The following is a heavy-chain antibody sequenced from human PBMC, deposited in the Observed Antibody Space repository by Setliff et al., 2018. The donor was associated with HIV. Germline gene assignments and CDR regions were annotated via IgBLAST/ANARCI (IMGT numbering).Heavy chain of an antibody. CDR2: MNPNSGNT. D-gene: IGHD7-27*01. CDR1: GYTFTSYG. J-gene: IGHJ4*02. CDR3: ARQRADWGSRDLDY. V-gene: IGHV1-8*02. Sequence: ASVKVSCKASGYTFTSYGIHWVRQRTGQGLEWMGWMNPNSGNTDFAQKFQGRVTMTRTTSISTAYMELSSLRSEDTAVYYCARQRADWGSRDLDYWGQGTLVTVS.